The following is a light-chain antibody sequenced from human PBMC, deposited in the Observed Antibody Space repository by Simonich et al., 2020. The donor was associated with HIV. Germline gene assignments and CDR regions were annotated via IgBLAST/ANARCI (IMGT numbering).Light chain of an antibody. CDR3: QQSYRPPPT. CDR1: HSISNY. CDR2: AAS. Sequence: DIQMTESPSSLAASLGDRVTITCRTSHSISNYLNWYQKKPGNAPNPLTYAASSWQSGVPSRFSGSGSGTEFTLIIRRLQPEDFATYYCQQSYRPPPTFGQGTKVELK. J-gene: IGKJ1*01. V-gene: IGKV1-39*01.